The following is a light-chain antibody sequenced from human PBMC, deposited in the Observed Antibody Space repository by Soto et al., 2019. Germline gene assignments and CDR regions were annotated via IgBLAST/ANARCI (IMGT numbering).Light chain of an antibody. CDR3: LQYHDWPPKHYT. CDR1: QSVSSD. J-gene: IGKJ2*01. CDR2: GAS. V-gene: IGKV3-15*01. Sequence: EIVMTQSPATLSVSPGERVTLSCRASQSVSSDLAWYQYKPGQAPRLLIYGASTRATGTPARFSGSGSGTEFSLSSSSLQSEDFAVYYCLQYHDWPPKHYTCGQGTKLEIK.